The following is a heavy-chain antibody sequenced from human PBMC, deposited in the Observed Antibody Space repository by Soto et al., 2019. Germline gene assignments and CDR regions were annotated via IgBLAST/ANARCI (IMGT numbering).Heavy chain of an antibody. D-gene: IGHD5-18*01. CDR3: ARGIQLWLRLFDY. CDR1: GFTFTNHA. CDR2: ISYDGINK. Sequence: QVQLVESGGGLVQPGKSLRLSCIASGFTFTNHAFHWVRQAPGKGLEWVALISYDGINKYYADSVKGRFTVSRDNSKNTLSLQMTSLRPDDTAVYYCARGIQLWLRLFDYWGQGTLVTVSS. J-gene: IGHJ4*02. V-gene: IGHV3-30-3*01.